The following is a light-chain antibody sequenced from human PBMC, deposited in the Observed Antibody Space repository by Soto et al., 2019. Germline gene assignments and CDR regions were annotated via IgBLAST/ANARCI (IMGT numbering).Light chain of an antibody. V-gene: IGKV1-5*03. CDR2: KAS. CDR3: QQYQIYWA. CDR1: QSISDW. J-gene: IGKJ1*01. Sequence: DIPMTQSPSTLSASVGDRVTITCRASQSISDWLAWYQQKPGKAPKLLIYKASSLESGVPSRFSGSGSGTEFTLTISSLQPDDFATYYCQQYQIYWAFGQGTKV.